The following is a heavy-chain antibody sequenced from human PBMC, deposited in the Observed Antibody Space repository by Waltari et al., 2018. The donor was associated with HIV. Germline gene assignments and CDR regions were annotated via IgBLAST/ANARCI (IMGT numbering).Heavy chain of an antibody. D-gene: IGHD1-26*01. V-gene: IGHV3-7*01. CDR2: IKDDGSEK. CDR3: ARIGTFPHNYAIDF. J-gene: IGHJ6*02. CDR1: GSPFTNSW. Sequence: EVQLMASGGGLVQSGGSLRLSCAASGSPFTNSWMSWVRQTPGKGLEWVAYIKDDGSEKYYMGSVKGRFTISRDNAKNSMFLQMNSLRAEDTAVYYCARIGTFPHNYAIDFWGQGTTVTVSS.